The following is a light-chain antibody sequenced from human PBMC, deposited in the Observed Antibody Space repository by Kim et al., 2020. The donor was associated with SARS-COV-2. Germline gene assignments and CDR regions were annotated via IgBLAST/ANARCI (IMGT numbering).Light chain of an antibody. V-gene: IGKV4-1*01. Sequence: IVMTQSPDSLAVSLGERATINCKSSQSVLYRSNNKNYLAWYQQKPGQPPKLLIYWASTRESGVPDRLSGSGSGTDFTLTISSLQAEDVAVYYCQQYYGTPITFGQGTRLESK. CDR3: QQYYGTPIT. CDR2: WAS. CDR1: QSVLYRSNNKNY. J-gene: IGKJ5*01.